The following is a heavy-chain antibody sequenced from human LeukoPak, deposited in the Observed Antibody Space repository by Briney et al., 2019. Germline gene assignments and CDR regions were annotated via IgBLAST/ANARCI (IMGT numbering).Heavy chain of an antibody. CDR1: GFTFSNAW. J-gene: IGHJ4*02. D-gene: IGHD3-3*01. CDR3: ATELDDFWSGYPPAYYFDY. Sequence: GGSLRLSCAASGFTFSNAWMNWVRQAPGKGLEWVGRIKSKTDGETTDYAAPVKGRFTISRDDSKNTLYLQMNSLKTEDTAVYYCATELDDFWSGYPPAYYFDYWGQGTLVTVSS. CDR2: IKSKTDGETT. V-gene: IGHV3-15*07.